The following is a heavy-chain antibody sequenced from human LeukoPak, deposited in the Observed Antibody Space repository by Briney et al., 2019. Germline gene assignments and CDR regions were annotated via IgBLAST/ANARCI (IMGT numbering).Heavy chain of an antibody. D-gene: IGHD3-9*01. CDR2: IYYSGTT. V-gene: IGHV4-30-4*01. J-gene: IGHJ5*02. CDR1: GGSISSGNYY. Sequence: SETLSLTCTVSGGSISSGNYYWSWIRQPPGKGLEWIGYIYYSGTTYYSPSLKSRVTISVDTSKNQFSLKLSSVTAADTAVYYCARVLYYDILTGYHNRWFDPWGQGTLVTVSS. CDR3: ARVLYYDILTGYHNRWFDP.